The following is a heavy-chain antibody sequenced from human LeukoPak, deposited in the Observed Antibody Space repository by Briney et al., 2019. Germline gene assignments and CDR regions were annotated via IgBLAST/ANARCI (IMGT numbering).Heavy chain of an antibody. V-gene: IGHV3-30-3*01. D-gene: IGHD6-13*01. CDR1: GFTFNDYA. J-gene: IGHJ4*02. Sequence: GGSLXLSCAASGFTFNDYAMYWVRQTPGKGLEWVTLISYDGYDESYADSVRGRFTISRDNSKNTLYLQMDSLRSEDTAVYYCARDFFPIVDSSWYEIGYWGQGTLVTVSS. CDR2: ISYDGYDE. CDR3: ARDFFPIVDSSWYEIGY.